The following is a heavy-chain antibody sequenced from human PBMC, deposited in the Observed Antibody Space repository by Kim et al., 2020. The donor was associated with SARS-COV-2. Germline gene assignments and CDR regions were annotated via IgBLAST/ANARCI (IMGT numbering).Heavy chain of an antibody. Sequence: GGSLRLSCAASGFTFSSYAMSWVRQAPGKGLEWVSAISGSGGSTYYADSVKGRFTISRDNSKNTLYLQMNSLRAEDTAVYYCAKDSPNYYYDSSGQGFDYWGQGTLVTVSS. V-gene: IGHV3-23*01. J-gene: IGHJ4*02. CDR2: ISGSGGST. CDR3: AKDSPNYYYDSSGQGFDY. CDR1: GFTFSSYA. D-gene: IGHD3-22*01.